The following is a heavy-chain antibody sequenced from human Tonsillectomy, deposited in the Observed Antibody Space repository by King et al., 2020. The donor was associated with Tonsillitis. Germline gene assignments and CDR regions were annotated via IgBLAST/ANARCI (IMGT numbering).Heavy chain of an antibody. CDR1: GFTFSSYS. Sequence: QLVQSGGGLVKPGGSLRLSCAASGFTFSSYSMNWVRQAPGKGLEWVSSISSGSSYIHYADSVKGRFTISRDNAKNSLYLQMNSLRAEDTALYYCARVTYDILTGFYIDYFDYWGQGTLVTVSS. CDR3: ARVTYDILTGFYIDYFDY. J-gene: IGHJ4*02. CDR2: ISSGSSYI. V-gene: IGHV3-21*01. D-gene: IGHD3-9*01.